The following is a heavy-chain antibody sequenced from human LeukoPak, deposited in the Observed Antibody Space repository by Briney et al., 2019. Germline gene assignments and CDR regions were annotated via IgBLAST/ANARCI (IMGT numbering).Heavy chain of an antibody. CDR3: ARDGGTTSNPSHDTFAI. D-gene: IGHD4-11*01. CDR2: ISASGT. Sequence: GGSLRLSCAASGFTFSSYAMSWVRQAPGKGLEWVSTISASGTYYADPVRGRFTISRDNSRNTLDLQMSSLRAEDTAIYYCARDGGTTSNPSHDTFAIWGQGQWSPSLQ. V-gene: IGHV3-23*01. J-gene: IGHJ3*02. CDR1: GFTFSSYA.